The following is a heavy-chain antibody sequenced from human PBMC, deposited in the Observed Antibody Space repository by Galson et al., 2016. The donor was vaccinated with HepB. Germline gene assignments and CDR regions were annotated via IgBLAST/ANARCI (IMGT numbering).Heavy chain of an antibody. CDR3: ARVRYFDWLPINFDY. CDR2: ISAYNANT. Sequence: SVKVSCKASGYNFTNYGISWVRQAPGRGLEWMGWISAYNANTNYAQKLQGRVTMTTDTSTNTAYMELRSLRSDDTAVYYCARVRYFDWLPINFDYWGQGTLVTVSS. CDR1: GYNFTNYG. J-gene: IGHJ4*02. D-gene: IGHD3-9*01. V-gene: IGHV1-18*01.